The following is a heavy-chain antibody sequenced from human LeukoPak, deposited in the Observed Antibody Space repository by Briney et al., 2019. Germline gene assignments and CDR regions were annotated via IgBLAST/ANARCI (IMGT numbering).Heavy chain of an antibody. CDR3: AKVRGSCSSTSCYGDAFDL. CDR2: IRYDGSNK. J-gene: IGHJ3*01. Sequence: PGGSLRLSCAASGFTFSSFGMHWVRQAPGKGLEWGAFIRYDGSNKYYADSVKGRFTISRDNSKNTLYLQMNSLRAEDTAVYYRAKVRGSCSSTSCYGDAFDLWGQGTTVTVSS. CDR1: GFTFSSFG. D-gene: IGHD2-2*01. V-gene: IGHV3-30*02.